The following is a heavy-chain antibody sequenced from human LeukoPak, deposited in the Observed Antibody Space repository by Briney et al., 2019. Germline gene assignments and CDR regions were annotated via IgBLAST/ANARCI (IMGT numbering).Heavy chain of an antibody. J-gene: IGHJ5*02. Sequence: SETLSLTCTVSGGSISSSSYYWGWIRQPPGKGLEWIGSIYYSGSTYYNPSLKSRVTISVDTSKNQFSLKLSSVTAADTAVYYCARVGRPKEVRFDPWGQGTLVTVSS. D-gene: IGHD3-10*01. CDR1: GGSISSSSYY. CDR2: IYYSGST. V-gene: IGHV4-39*07. CDR3: ARVGRPKEVRFDP.